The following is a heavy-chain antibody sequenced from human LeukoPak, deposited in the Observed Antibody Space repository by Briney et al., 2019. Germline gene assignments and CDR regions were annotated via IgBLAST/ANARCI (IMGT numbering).Heavy chain of an antibody. Sequence: SEPLSLTCSASNYSISNSLYWGWLRPPPGKVLEWIGSIYRSGSTFYNPSLKSRVTISLDTSKNQFSLKLSSVTVADTAVYFCARGTYGYYMDVWGKGTTVTVSS. CDR3: ARGTYGYYMDV. D-gene: IGHD4-17*01. CDR1: NYSISNSLY. CDR2: IYRSGST. J-gene: IGHJ6*03. V-gene: IGHV4-38-2*02.